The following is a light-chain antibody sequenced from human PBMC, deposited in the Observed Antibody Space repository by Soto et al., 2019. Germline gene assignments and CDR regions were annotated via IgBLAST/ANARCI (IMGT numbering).Light chain of an antibody. J-gene: IGLJ1*01. CDR1: SSDVGSYNL. CDR3: CSYAGSSTYG. CDR2: EGS. Sequence: QSARTQPASVSGSPGQSITISCTGTSSDVGSYNLVSWYQQHPGKAPKLMIYEGSKRPSGVSNRFSGSKSGNTASLTISGLQAEDEADYYCCSYAGSSTYGFGTGIKVTVL. V-gene: IGLV2-23*01.